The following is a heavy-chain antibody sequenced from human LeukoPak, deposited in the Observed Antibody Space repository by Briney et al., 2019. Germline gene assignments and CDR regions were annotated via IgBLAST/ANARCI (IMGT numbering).Heavy chain of an antibody. D-gene: IGHD4-11*01. CDR1: GASISSSDW. J-gene: IGHJ2*01. CDR3: AREGLNDYTRIGAVWYFDL. Sequence: SGTLSLTSAVSGASISSSDWLSWVRQPPGKGLEWIGEISHSGSSNYHPSLKSRVTISIDKSKNQFSLRLSSVTAADTAVYYCAREGLNDYTRIGAVWYFDLWGRGTLVTVSS. CDR2: ISHSGSS. V-gene: IGHV4-4*02.